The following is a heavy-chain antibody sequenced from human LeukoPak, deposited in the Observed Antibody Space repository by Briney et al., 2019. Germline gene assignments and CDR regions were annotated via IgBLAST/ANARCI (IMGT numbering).Heavy chain of an antibody. CDR1: GGTFSSYA. CDR3: ARVGSGSSPFDY. CDR2: IIPIFGTA. V-gene: IGHV1-69*01. Sequence: SVKVSCKASGGTFSSYAISWVRQAHGQGLEWMGGIIPIFGTANYAQKFQGRVTITADESTSTAYMELSSLRSEDTAVYYCARVGSGSSPFDYWGQGTLVTVSS. D-gene: IGHD1-26*01. J-gene: IGHJ4*02.